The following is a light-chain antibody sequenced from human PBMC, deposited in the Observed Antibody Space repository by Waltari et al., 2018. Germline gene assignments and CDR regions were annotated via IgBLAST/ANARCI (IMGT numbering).Light chain of an antibody. Sequence: IQMTQSPSTLSASVGDRVSITCRASQSILTWLAWYQQKPGKAPKLLIYKASNLQSGVPSGFSGSGSGTEFTLTISSLQPDDFATYYCQQYSTHYTFGQGTKVE. CDR3: QQYSTHYT. CDR2: KAS. V-gene: IGKV1-5*03. CDR1: QSILTW. J-gene: IGKJ2*01.